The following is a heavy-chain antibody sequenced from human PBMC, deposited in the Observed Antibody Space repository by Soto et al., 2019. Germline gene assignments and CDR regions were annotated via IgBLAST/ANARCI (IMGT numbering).Heavy chain of an antibody. CDR1: GGSISRSSAYY. V-gene: IGHV4-31*03. D-gene: IGHD3-10*01. J-gene: IGHJ6*02. CDR3: ARDGGPRGDYYYAMDV. CDR2: IYSGGTT. Sequence: QVQLQESGPGLVKPSQTLSLTCTVSGGSISRSSAYYWSWIRQHPEKGLEWIGYIYSGGTTNYNPARMSRVTIALDTANNQFSLNLSSVTAADTALYYCARDGGPRGDYYYAMDVWGQGTTVTVSS.